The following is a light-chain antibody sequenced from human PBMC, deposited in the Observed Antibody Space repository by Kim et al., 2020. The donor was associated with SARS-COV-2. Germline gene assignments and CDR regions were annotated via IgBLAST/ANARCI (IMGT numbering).Light chain of an antibody. Sequence: VSPRERATLSCRASQRVSSHLAWYQQKPGQAPRLLIYGASTRATGIPAGFSGSGSETEFTLTINNLQSEDFAVYYCQQYNNWPQTFGQGTKVDIK. V-gene: IGKV3-15*01. CDR1: QRVSSH. CDR2: GAS. J-gene: IGKJ1*01. CDR3: QQYNNWPQT.